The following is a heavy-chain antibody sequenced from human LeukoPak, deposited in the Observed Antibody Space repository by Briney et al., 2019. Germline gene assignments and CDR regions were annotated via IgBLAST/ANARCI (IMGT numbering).Heavy chain of an antibody. Sequence: ASVKVSCKASGYTFTSYGISWVRQAPGQGLEWMGWISAYNGNTNYAQKLQGRVTMTTDTSTSTAYMELRSLRSDDTAVYYCARDPSRASIAVAGSNWFDPWGQGTLVTVSS. CDR1: GYTFTSYG. CDR3: ARDPSRASIAVAGSNWFDP. J-gene: IGHJ5*02. CDR2: ISAYNGNT. V-gene: IGHV1-18*01. D-gene: IGHD6-19*01.